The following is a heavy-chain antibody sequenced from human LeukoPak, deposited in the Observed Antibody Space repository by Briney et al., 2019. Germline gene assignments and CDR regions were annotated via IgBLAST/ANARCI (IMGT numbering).Heavy chain of an antibody. Sequence: GGSLRLSCAASGFTFSGSAMSWVRQAPGKGLEWVSYISSSGRTISYAASVKGRFTISRDNAKNSLYLQMNSLRAEDTAVYHCARGDGYCSSTSCYAGPSYGLDVWSQGTTVTVSS. CDR1: GFTFSGSA. D-gene: IGHD2-2*03. CDR3: ARGDGYCSSTSCYAGPSYGLDV. J-gene: IGHJ6*02. CDR2: ISSSGRTI. V-gene: IGHV3-48*03.